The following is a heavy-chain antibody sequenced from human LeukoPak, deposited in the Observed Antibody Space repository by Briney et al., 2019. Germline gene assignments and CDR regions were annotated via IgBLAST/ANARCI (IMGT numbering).Heavy chain of an antibody. D-gene: IGHD3-3*01. CDR1: GFTFTSSA. V-gene: IGHV1-58*02. CDR2: IVVGSGNT. Sequence: SVKVSCKASGFTFTSSAMQWVRQARGQRLEWIGWIVVGSGNTNYAQKFQERVTITRDMSTSTAYMELSSLRSEDTAVYYCAAAMYYDFWSGYYTPPDYWGQGTLVTVSS. CDR3: AAAMYYDFWSGYYTPPDY. J-gene: IGHJ4*02.